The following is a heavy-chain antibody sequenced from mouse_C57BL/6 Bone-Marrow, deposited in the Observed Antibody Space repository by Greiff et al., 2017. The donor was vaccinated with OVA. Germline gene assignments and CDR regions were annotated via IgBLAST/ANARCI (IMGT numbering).Heavy chain of an antibody. D-gene: IGHD1-1*01. CDR1: GFTFSSYA. Sequence: EVMLVESGGGLVKPGGSLKLSCAASGFTFSSYAMSWVRQTPEKRLEWVATISDGGSYTYYPDNVKGRFTISRDNAKNNLYLQMSHLKSEDTAMYYCAYHYYGSSYWYFDVWGTGTTVTVSS. V-gene: IGHV5-4*03. CDR2: ISDGGSYT. CDR3: AYHYYGSSYWYFDV. J-gene: IGHJ1*03.